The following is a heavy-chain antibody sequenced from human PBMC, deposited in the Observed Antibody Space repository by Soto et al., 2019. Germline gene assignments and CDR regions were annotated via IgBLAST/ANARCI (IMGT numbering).Heavy chain of an antibody. CDR1: GFTFSSYG. D-gene: IGHD6-19*01. J-gene: IGHJ6*02. V-gene: IGHV3-30*18. CDR2: ISYDGSNK. CDR3: AKGTNIAVAGTPYYYYGMDV. Sequence: GGSLRLSCAASGFTFSSYGMHWVRQAPGKGLEWVAVISYDGSNKYYADSVKGRFTISRDNSKNTLYLQMNSLRAEDTAVYYCAKGTNIAVAGTPYYYYGMDVWGQGTTVTVSS.